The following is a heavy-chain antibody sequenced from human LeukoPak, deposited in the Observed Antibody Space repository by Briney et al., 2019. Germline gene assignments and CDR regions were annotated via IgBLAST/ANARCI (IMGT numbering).Heavy chain of an antibody. D-gene: IGHD6-13*01. Sequence: PGGSLRLSCAASGFTVSSNYMSWVRQAPGKGLEWVSVIYSGGSTYYADSVKGRFTISRHNSKNTLYLQMNSLRAEDTAVYYCARDHTAAAGGYYYGMDVWGQGTTVTVSS. V-gene: IGHV3-53*04. J-gene: IGHJ6*02. CDR1: GFTVSSNY. CDR3: ARDHTAAAGGYYYGMDV. CDR2: IYSGGST.